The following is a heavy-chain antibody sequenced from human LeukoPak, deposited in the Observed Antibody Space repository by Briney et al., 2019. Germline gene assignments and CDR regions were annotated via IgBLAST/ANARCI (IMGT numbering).Heavy chain of an antibody. CDR1: GFIFSSYW. D-gene: IGHD6-6*01. CDR3: ARLYSSSSNYYYYYMDV. Sequence: PGRSLRLSCAASGFIFSSYWMSWVRQAPGKGLEWVANIKQDGSEKYYVDSVKGRFTISRDNAKNSLYLQMNSLRAEDTAVYYCARLYSSSSNYYYYYMDVWGKGTTVTISS. V-gene: IGHV3-7*03. J-gene: IGHJ6*03. CDR2: IKQDGSEK.